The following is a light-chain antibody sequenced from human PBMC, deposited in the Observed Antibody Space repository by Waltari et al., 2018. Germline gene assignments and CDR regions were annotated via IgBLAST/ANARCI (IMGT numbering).Light chain of an antibody. V-gene: IGLV2-23*02. CDR3: CSYVGLGTYV. J-gene: IGLJ1*01. CDR2: EVT. Sequence: QSGLTQPASASGSPGPSITISCPGTSSDVGNYNLASWYQQHPGKAPKLLIYEVTKRAAGTSDRFSASKSGNTASLTISGLQAQEDEADYYCCSYVGLGTYVFGTGTKVTV. CDR1: SSDVGNYNL.